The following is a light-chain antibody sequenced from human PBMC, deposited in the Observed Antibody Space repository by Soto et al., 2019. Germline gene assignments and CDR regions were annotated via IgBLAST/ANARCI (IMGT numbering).Light chain of an antibody. CDR2: DIS. V-gene: IGKV3-15*01. CDR1: QTVSRN. Sequence: MTQSPSSVSASVGDRVTITCQTVSRNLAWYQQRPGQAPRLLIYDISNRAAGVPARFSGSGSETEFTLTIRSLQSEDFAVYFCKQYNNWPYFGQGTRLEIK. J-gene: IGKJ5*01. CDR3: KQYNNWPY.